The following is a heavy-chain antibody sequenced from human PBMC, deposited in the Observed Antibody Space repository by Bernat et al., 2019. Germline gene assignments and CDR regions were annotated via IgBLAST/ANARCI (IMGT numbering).Heavy chain of an antibody. CDR2: IYSGGST. CDR3: ARETFAARLDY. V-gene: IGHV3-66*01. Sequence: EVQLVESGGGLVQPGGSLRLSCAASGFTVSSNYMSWVRQAPGKGLEWVSVIYSGGSTYYADSVKGRFTISRDNSKNTLYLQMNSLRAEDTAVYYCARETFAARLDYWGQGTLVTVSS. D-gene: IGHD3-10*01. J-gene: IGHJ4*02. CDR1: GFTVSSNY.